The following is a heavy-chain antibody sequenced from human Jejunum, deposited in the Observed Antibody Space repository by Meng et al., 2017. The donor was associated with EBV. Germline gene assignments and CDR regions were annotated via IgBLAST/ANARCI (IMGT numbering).Heavy chain of an antibody. CDR1: GYTFTSHY. Sequence: QVQLYQSGTEVKKPGASVKVSCKASGYTFTSHYMHWVRQAPGQGLEWMGIINPNGGSSTYAQKFQDRVTMTRDMSTSTDYMELSGLGSEDTAIYYCARDVSDSNKAWWLDPWGQGTLVTVSS. J-gene: IGHJ5*02. V-gene: IGHV1-46*01. CDR2: INPNGGSS. CDR3: ARDVSDSNKAWWLDP. D-gene: IGHD3-22*01.